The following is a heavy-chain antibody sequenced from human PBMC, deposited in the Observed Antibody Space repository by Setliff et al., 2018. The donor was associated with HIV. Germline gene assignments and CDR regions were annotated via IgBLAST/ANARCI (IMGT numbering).Heavy chain of an antibody. V-gene: IGHV3-48*03. Sequence: PGGSLRLSCTASGFTFGDYAMSWVRQAPGKGLEWVSYMDTKGLIIYYADSVKGRFTVSRDNAKNSLYLQMNSLRVEDTAVYYCARLIETAYDGFDVWGQGTMVTVSS. D-gene: IGHD2-21*01. CDR2: MDTKGLII. J-gene: IGHJ3*01. CDR3: ARLIETAYDGFDV. CDR1: GFTFGDYA.